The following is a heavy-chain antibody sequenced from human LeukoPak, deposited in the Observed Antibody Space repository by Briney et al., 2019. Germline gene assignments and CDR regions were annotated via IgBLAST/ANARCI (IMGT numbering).Heavy chain of an antibody. CDR1: GFTFSSYW. CDR2: IKPDGSEK. Sequence: GGSLRLSCAASGFTFSSYWMSWVRQAPGKGLEWVSNIKPDGSEKYYVDSVKGRFTISRDNAKNSLYLQMNSLRAEDTAVYYCARGTTYYYDSSGYYYVWGQGTLVTVSS. J-gene: IGHJ4*02. CDR3: ARGTTYYYDSSGYYYV. V-gene: IGHV3-7*01. D-gene: IGHD3-22*01.